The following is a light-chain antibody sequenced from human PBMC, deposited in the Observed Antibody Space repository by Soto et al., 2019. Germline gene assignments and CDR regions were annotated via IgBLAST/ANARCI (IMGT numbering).Light chain of an antibody. J-gene: IGLJ1*01. CDR3: CSYTSSNSLV. Sequence: QSVLTQPASVSGSPGQSITISCTGTSSDFGGYNYVSWYQQHPGRAPKVLIYDVSSRPAGVSDRFSGSRSGNTASLTISGLHSEDEADYYCCSYTSSNSLVFGTGTRSPS. V-gene: IGLV2-14*01. CDR1: SSDFGGYNY. CDR2: DVS.